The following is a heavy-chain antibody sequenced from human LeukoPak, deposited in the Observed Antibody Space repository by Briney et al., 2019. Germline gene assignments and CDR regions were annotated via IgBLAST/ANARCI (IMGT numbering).Heavy chain of an antibody. D-gene: IGHD3-16*01. CDR2: IYYSGRT. CDR3: ARYLNWGLDY. V-gene: IGHV4-59*01. J-gene: IGHJ4*02. Sequence: PSETLSLTCTVSSGSISGYYWSWIRQPPGEGLEWIGFIYYSGRTNYNPSLKSRVTISVDTSNNQFSLKVSSATAADTAVYYCARYLNWGLDYWGQGSLVPVSS. CDR1: SGSISGYY.